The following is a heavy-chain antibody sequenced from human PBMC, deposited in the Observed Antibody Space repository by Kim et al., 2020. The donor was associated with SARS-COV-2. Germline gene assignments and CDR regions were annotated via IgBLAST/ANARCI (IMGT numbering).Heavy chain of an antibody. Sequence: TYYADSVKGRFTISRDNSKNTLYLQMNSVRAEDTAVYYCAKGFGGGEGYWGQGTLVTVSS. D-gene: IGHD2-21*01. CDR3: AKGFGGGEGY. J-gene: IGHJ4*02. V-gene: IGHV3-23*01. CDR2: T.